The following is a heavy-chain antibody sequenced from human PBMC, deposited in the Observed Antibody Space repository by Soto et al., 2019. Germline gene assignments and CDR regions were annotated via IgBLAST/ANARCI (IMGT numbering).Heavy chain of an antibody. J-gene: IGHJ4*02. D-gene: IGHD3-9*01. Sequence: GGSLRLSCAASGFTFSNAWMNWVRQAPGKGLEWVGRIKSKTDGGTTDYAAPVKGRFTISRDNSKNTLYLQMNSLRAEDTAVYYCAKDQGDRIKPYDIFAYWGQGTLVTVSS. CDR1: GFTFSNAW. CDR3: AKDQGDRIKPYDIFAY. V-gene: IGHV3-15*07. CDR2: IKSKTDGGTT.